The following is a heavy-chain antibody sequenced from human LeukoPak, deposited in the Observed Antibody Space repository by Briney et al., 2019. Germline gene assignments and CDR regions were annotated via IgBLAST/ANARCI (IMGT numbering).Heavy chain of an antibody. CDR3: AREPRINMSPDAFDF. V-gene: IGHV1-2*02. J-gene: IGHJ3*01. CDR2: IKSISGVI. D-gene: IGHD3-10*02. Sequence: ASVTVSFKSSGYTFTDYYVHWVGQARGEGGEGVGGIKSISGVIHYSQKFQSRFSITSHSSINSVYMQLSSLTSGDAAIYYCAREPRINMSPDAFDFWGQGTLVTVFS. CDR1: GYTFTDYY.